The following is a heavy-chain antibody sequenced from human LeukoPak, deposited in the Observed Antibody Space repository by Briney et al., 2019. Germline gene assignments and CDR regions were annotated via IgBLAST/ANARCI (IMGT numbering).Heavy chain of an antibody. J-gene: IGHJ5*02. D-gene: IGHD2-2*01. Sequence: GASVKVSCKASGYTFTSYGISWLRQAPGQGLEWMGWISAYNGNTNYAQKLQGRVTMTTDTSTSTAYMELRSLRSDDTAVYYCARDLSACSSTSCYHETFDPWGQGTLVTVSS. CDR1: GYTFTSYG. V-gene: IGHV1-18*01. CDR3: ARDLSACSSTSCYHETFDP. CDR2: ISAYNGNT.